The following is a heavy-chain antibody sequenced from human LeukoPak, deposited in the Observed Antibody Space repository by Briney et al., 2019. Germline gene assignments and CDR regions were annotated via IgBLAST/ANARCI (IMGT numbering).Heavy chain of an antibody. CDR3: ARPRDPGNWFDP. J-gene: IGHJ5*02. CDR2: IYYSGST. Sequence: SGTLSLTCTVSGGSISSSSYYWGWIRQPPGTGLEWIGSIYYSGSTYYNPSLKSRVTISVDTSKNQFSLKLSSVTAADTAVYYCARPRDPGNWFDPWGQGTLVTVSS. CDR1: GGSISSSSYY. V-gene: IGHV4-39*01.